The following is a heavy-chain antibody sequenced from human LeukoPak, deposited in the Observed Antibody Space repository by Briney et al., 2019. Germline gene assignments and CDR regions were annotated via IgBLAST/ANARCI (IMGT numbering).Heavy chain of an antibody. D-gene: IGHD6-13*01. CDR3: ARAPRIAAAGTIWPLRPYYYYYGMDV. V-gene: IGHV4-30-2*01. Sequence: SETLSLTCAVSGGSISSGGYSWSWIRQPPGKGLEWIGYINHSGSTNYNPSLKSRVTISVDTSKNQFSLKLSSVTAADTAVYYCARAPRIAAAGTIWPLRPYYYYYGMDVWGQGTTVTVSS. CDR1: GGSISSGGYS. J-gene: IGHJ6*02. CDR2: INHSGST.